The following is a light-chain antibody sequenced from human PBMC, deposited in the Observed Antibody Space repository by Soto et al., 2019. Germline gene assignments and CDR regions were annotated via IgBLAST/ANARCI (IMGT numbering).Light chain of an antibody. CDR1: QGISSY. J-gene: IGKJ5*01. V-gene: IGKV1-9*01. CDR3: QQLKNYPIT. Sequence: IPFNQSPSSLSASVGDRVTITCRASQGISSYLAWYQQKPGKATKLLINAASTLQSGVPSRFSGSGSGTDFTLTISSLQPEDFATYYCQQLKNYPITFGQGTRLEIK. CDR2: AAS.